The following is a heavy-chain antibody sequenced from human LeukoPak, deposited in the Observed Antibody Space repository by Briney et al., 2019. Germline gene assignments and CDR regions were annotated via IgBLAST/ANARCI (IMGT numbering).Heavy chain of an antibody. CDR3: AKTTTGYSSGRYPAWPIDY. V-gene: IGHV3-23*01. CDR1: GFTFGGYA. D-gene: IGHD2-15*01. Sequence: GGSLRLSCAASGFTFGGYAMYWVRQAPGKGLEWVSGIFGSGGSAHYADSVKGRFTISRDNSKNTVYLQMDSLRAEDTATYYCAKTTTGYSSGRYPAWPIDYWGQGTLVTVSS. J-gene: IGHJ4*02. CDR2: IFGSGGSA.